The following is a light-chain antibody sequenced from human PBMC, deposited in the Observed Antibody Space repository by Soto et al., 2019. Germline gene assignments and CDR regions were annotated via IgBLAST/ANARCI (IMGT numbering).Light chain of an antibody. CDR3: QQYYSAPYT. CDR2: WAS. V-gene: IGKV4-1*01. Sequence: DTVMTQSPDSLAVSLGERATINCKSSQSLLYSSNNENYLAWYQQKPGQHPQLLIYWASTREYGVPDRFSGSGSGTDVTLTICSLQAEDVAVYYCQQYYSAPYTFGQGTKLEIK. J-gene: IGKJ2*01. CDR1: QSLLYSSNNENY.